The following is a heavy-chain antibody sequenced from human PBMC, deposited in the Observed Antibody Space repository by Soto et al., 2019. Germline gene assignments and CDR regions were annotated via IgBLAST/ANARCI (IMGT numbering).Heavy chain of an antibody. CDR3: AKGGGRNYVPGNWFDP. Sequence: GGSLRLSCAASGFTFSSYAMSWVRQAPGKGLEWVSAISGSGGSTYYADSVKGRFTISRDNSKNTLYLQMNSLRAEDTAVYYCAKGGGRNYVPGNWFDPWGQGTLVTVSS. CDR1: GFTFSSYA. CDR2: ISGSGGST. J-gene: IGHJ5*02. V-gene: IGHV3-23*01. D-gene: IGHD1-7*01.